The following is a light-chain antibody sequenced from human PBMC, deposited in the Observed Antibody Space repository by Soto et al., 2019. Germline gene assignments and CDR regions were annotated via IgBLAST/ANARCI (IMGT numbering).Light chain of an antibody. CDR1: NIGSKS. CDR3: QVWDSSSDHVG. J-gene: IGLJ2*01. CDR2: YDS. V-gene: IGLV3-21*04. Sequence: SYELTQPPSVSVAPGKTAKITCGGNNIGSKSVHWYEQKPGQAPVLVIYYDSARPSGIPERFSGSNSGNTASLSIGRVEAGDEADYYCQVWDSSSDHVGFGGGTKLTVL.